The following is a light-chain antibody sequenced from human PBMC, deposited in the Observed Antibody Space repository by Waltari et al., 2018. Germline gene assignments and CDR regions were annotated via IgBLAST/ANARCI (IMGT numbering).Light chain of an antibody. J-gene: IGLJ3*02. Sequence: QLVLTQPPSASASLGASVKLTCTLSSGHSDYAIAWHQQQPRKGPRYLMRVSSDGSHKKGDGIPDRFSGSSSGAERFLTISSLQSEDEADYFCQTWGFGIEVFGGGTKLTVL. CDR3: QTWGFGIEV. V-gene: IGLV4-69*01. CDR1: SGHSDYA. CDR2: VSSDGSH.